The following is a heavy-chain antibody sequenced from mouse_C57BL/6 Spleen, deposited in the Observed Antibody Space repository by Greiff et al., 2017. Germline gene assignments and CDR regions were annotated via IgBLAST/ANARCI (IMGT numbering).Heavy chain of an antibody. CDR2: IRNKANGYTT. CDR1: GFTFTDYY. J-gene: IGHJ2*01. V-gene: IGHV7-3*01. Sequence: EVMLVESGGGLVQPGGSLSLSCAASGFTFTDYYMSWVRQPPGKALEWLGFIRNKANGYTTEYSASVKGRFTIFRDNSQSILYLQMNALRAEDSATYYCARSPSYDYDDYFDYWGQGTTLTVSS. D-gene: IGHD2-4*01. CDR3: ARSPSYDYDDYFDY.